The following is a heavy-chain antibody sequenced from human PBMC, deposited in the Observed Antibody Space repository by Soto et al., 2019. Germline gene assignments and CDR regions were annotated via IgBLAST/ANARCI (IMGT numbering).Heavy chain of an antibody. CDR1: GFTFSPFG. Sequence: PGGSLRLSCAASGFTFSPFGMHWVRQAPGKGLEWVALIWFDGTNKYYGDSVKGRFTISRDNSKNTLYLQMNSLRAEDTAVYYCARVFDTYYFDSWGQGT. CDR2: IWFDGTNK. CDR3: ARVFDTYYFDS. J-gene: IGHJ4*02. V-gene: IGHV3-33*01. D-gene: IGHD3-9*01.